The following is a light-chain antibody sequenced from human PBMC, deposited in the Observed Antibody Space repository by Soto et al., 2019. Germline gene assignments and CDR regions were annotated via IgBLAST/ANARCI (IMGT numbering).Light chain of an antibody. CDR2: GAF. CDR1: QSASSTY. CDR3: QQFVMSRPGYT. J-gene: IGKJ2*01. V-gene: IGKV3-20*01. Sequence: EMVLPQSPGTLSLSPGERATLSCRASQSASSTYLAWYQHRSGRAPRLLIYGAFHRATGIPDRFSGYWSGIDFTLTVSTLAPEDSAVYSCQQFVMSRPGYTFGQGTKLEIK.